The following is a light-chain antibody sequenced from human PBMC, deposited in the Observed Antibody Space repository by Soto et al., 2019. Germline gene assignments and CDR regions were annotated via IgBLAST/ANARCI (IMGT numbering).Light chain of an antibody. CDR1: QDITKY. V-gene: IGKV1-33*01. CDR3: QQHDDVPRT. J-gene: IGKJ1*01. CDR2: DVN. Sequence: DIQLTQSPSSLSASVGDRVTITSQASQDITKYLNWYQQKPGKAPDLLIFDVNNLEAGVPSRFSGSGSGTDFTFTINNLQPEDIGTYYCQQHDDVPRTFGQGTKVEIK.